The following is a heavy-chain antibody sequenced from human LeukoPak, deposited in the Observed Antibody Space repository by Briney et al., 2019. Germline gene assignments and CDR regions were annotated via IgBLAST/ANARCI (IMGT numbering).Heavy chain of an antibody. V-gene: IGHV3-30*04. CDR2: ISYDGSNK. D-gene: IGHD3-22*01. J-gene: IGHJ6*03. CDR1: GFTFSSYS. CDR3: ATSRITMIGDYRVF. Sequence: GGSLRLSCAASGFTFSSYSMHWVRQSPGEGLEGVALISYDGSNKYYADSVKGRFTISRDNSKNTVYLQVDSLRSEDTAVYFCATSRITMIGDYRVFWGRGTAVAVSS.